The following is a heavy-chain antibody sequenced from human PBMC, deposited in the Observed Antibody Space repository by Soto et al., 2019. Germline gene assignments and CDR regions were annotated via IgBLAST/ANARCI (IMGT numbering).Heavy chain of an antibody. J-gene: IGHJ4*02. D-gene: IGHD1-7*01. Sequence: QVQLVQSGAEVKKPGSSVKVSCKASGGTFSSYTISWVRQAPRQGLEWMGRIIPILGIANYAQKFQGRVTITADKSTSTAYMELSSLRSEDTAVYYCARDPLGGLELPYYFDYWGQGTLVTVSS. CDR2: IIPILGIA. CDR3: ARDPLGGLELPYYFDY. CDR1: GGTFSSYT. V-gene: IGHV1-69*08.